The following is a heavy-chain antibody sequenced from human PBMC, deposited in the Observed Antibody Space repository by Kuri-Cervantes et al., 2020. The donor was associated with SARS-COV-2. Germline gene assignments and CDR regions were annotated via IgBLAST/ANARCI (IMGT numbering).Heavy chain of an antibody. V-gene: IGHV3-23*01. CDR2: ISGSGGST. CDR3: AKSYYYDSSGYYYVFNTYYFDY. Sequence: GESLKISCAASGFTFSSYAMSWVRQAPGKGLEWVSAISGSGGSTYYADSVKGRFTISRDNSKNTLYLQMNSPRAEDTAVYYCAKSYYYDSSGYYYVFNTYYFDYWGQGTLVTVSS. D-gene: IGHD3-22*01. CDR1: GFTFSSYA. J-gene: IGHJ4*02.